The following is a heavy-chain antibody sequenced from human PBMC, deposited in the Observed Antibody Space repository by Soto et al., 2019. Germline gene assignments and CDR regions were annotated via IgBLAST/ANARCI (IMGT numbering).Heavy chain of an antibody. Sequence: QVQLVQSGAEVKKPGASVKVSCKASGYTFTSYYMHWVRQAPGQGLEWMGIINPSGGSTSYAQKFQGRVTMTRDTSTSTVYMELSSLRSDDTAVYYCAREYDFWSGSSSRAFDIWGQGTMVTVSS. CDR2: INPSGGST. J-gene: IGHJ3*02. CDR1: GYTFTSYY. CDR3: AREYDFWSGSSSRAFDI. V-gene: IGHV1-46*01. D-gene: IGHD3-3*01.